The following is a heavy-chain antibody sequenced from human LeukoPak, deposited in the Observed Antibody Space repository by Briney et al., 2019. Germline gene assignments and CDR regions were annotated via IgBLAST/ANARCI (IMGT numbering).Heavy chain of an antibody. CDR3: TTSGSVGATRANY. Sequence: PGGSLRLSCEASGFTFTNAWMNWVRQAPGKGLEWVGRVKSKTDGGTTDYVAPVKGRFTISRDDSKNTLYLQMSSLKTEDTAVYYCTTSGSVGATRANYWGQGTLVTASS. CDR1: GFTFTNAW. J-gene: IGHJ4*02. D-gene: IGHD1-26*01. CDR2: VKSKTDGGTT. V-gene: IGHV3-15*01.